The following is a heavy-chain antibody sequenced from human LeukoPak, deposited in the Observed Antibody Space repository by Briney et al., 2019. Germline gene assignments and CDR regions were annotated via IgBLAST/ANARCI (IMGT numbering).Heavy chain of an antibody. Sequence: PGGSLRLSCAASGFTFSSYAMSWVRQAPGKGLEWVSAISGSGGSTYYADSVKGRFTISRDNAKNSLYLQMSSVRAEDTAVYYCARVGCTSTSCLANWGQGTLVTVSS. CDR3: ARVGCTSTSCLAN. J-gene: IGHJ4*02. CDR1: GFTFSSYA. CDR2: ISGSGGST. V-gene: IGHV3-23*01. D-gene: IGHD2-2*01.